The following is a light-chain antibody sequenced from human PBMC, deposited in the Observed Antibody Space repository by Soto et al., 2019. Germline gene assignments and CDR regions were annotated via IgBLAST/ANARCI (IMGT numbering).Light chain of an antibody. J-gene: IGKJ2*01. V-gene: IGKV1-39*01. CDR1: QSIASS. CDR2: AAS. CDR3: QQGYSTPAYT. Sequence: DIQMTQSPSSLSASVGDRVTITCRASQSIASSMNWYQQKPGKAPKLLISAASRLQSGVPSRFIGSGSGTAFTLTNSSLQHEDFVSYCCQQGYSTPAYTFGQGAKREIK.